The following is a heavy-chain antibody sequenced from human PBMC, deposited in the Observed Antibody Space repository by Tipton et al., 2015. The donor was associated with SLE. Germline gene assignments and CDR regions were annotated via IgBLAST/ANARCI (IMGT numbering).Heavy chain of an antibody. CDR3: ARGGGSYYDY. CDR2: VYSSGST. J-gene: IGHJ4*02. CDR1: GGSISGYY. Sequence: TLSLTCTVSGGSISGYYWSWIRQPAGKGLEWIGRVYSSGSTIYNPSIKSRISLSLDTSMNQFSLRVNSVTAADTAVYYCARGGGSYYDYWGQGMLVTVSS. V-gene: IGHV4-4*07. D-gene: IGHD1-26*01.